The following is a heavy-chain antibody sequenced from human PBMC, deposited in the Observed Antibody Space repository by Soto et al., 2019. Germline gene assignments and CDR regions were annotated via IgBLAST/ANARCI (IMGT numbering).Heavy chain of an antibody. J-gene: IGHJ6*02. V-gene: IGHV3-23*01. Sequence: PGGSLRLSCAVSGFTFSSYAMSWVRQAPGKGLEWVSAISGSGGSTYYADSVKGRFTISRDNSKNTLYLQMNSLRAEDTAVYYCAKAYMVRGASSYYYGMGVRRQRTTVTASS. CDR2: ISGSGGST. CDR1: GFTFSSYA. D-gene: IGHD3-10*01. CDR3: AKAYMVRGASSYYYGMGV.